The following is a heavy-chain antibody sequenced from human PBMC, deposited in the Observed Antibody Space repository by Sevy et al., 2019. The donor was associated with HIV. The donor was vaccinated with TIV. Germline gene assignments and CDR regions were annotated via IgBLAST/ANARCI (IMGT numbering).Heavy chain of an antibody. Sequence: VESLKISCKASGYRFTSYWIGWVRQMPGKGLEWMGITYPGDSDTRYSPSFQGQVTISADKSISTAYLQWSSLKASDTAMYYCARQYYGSGSYYNSFFDYCGQGTLVTVSS. D-gene: IGHD3-10*01. CDR3: ARQYYGSGSYYNSFFDY. V-gene: IGHV5-51*01. CDR1: GYRFTSYW. J-gene: IGHJ4*02. CDR2: TYPGDSDT.